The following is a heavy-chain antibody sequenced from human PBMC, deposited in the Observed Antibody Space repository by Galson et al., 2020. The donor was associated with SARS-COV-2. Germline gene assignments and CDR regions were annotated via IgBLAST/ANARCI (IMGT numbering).Heavy chain of an antibody. CDR2: ISSSGSTI. D-gene: IGHD3-22*01. CDR3: ARVGYYYDISAYYNPYFDY. J-gene: IGHJ4*02. Sequence: GGSLRLSCAASRFTFSDYYMSWIRQAPGKGLEWVSYISSSGSTIYYADSVKGRFTISRDNAKNSLYLQMNSLRAEDTAVYYCARVGYYYDISAYYNPYFDYWGQGTLVTVSS. CDR1: RFTFSDYY. V-gene: IGHV3-11*01.